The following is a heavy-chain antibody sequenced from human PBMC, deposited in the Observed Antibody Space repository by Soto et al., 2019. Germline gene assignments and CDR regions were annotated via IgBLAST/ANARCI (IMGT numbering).Heavy chain of an antibody. CDR2: INHSGGT. J-gene: IGHJ2*01. V-gene: IGHV4-34*01. Sequence: KGLEWMGEINHSGGTSYNPSLKSRVTISVDTSKSQFSLKLTSVTAADRAVYFFSRAKDGIRDSVPVSAFLLNRSSDL. D-gene: IGHD3-9*01. CDR3: SRAKDGIRDSVPVSAFLLNRSSDL.